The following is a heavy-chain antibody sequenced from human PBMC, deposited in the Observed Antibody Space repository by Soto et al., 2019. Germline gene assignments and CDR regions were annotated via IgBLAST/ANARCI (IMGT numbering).Heavy chain of an antibody. V-gene: IGHV3-23*01. J-gene: IGHJ4*02. CDR2: ISGSGDYI. CDR1: GFTFSSYA. Sequence: EVQVSESGGGLVQPGGSLRLSCAASGFTFSSYAMSWVRQAPGKGLEWVSTISGSGDYIYYADSVKGRFAISRDNSKNTLYLQMNSLRAEDTAVYYCAKGHSSGFSTTSNHDYWGQGTLVTVSS. CDR3: AKGHSSGFSTTSNHDY. D-gene: IGHD3-22*01.